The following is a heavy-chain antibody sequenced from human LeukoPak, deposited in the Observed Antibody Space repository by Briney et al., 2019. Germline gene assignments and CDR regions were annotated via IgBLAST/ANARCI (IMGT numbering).Heavy chain of an antibody. CDR3: ARDAVVPASLLDY. CDR2: IYHSGST. V-gene: IGHV4-38-2*02. J-gene: IGHJ4*02. CDR1: GYSINSGYY. D-gene: IGHD2-2*01. Sequence: SETLSLTCTVSGYSINSGYYWGWIRQPPGKGLEWIGNIYHSGSTYYNPSLKSRVTISVDTSKNQFSLKLSSVTAAVTAVYYCARDAVVPASLLDYWGQGTLVTVSS.